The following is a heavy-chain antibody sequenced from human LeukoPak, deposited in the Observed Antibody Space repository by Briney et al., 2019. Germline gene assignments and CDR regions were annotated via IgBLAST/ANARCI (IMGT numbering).Heavy chain of an antibody. CDR3: ARVGKVGTDPFDP. CDR1: GFTFSSYS. J-gene: IGHJ5*02. CDR2: ISSGSSSI. Sequence: GGSLRLSCAASGFTFSSYSMNWVRQAPGKGLEWVSYISSGSSSIFYADSVKGRFTISRDNAKNSLYLQMNSLRAEDTAMYYCARVGKVGTDPFDPWGQGTLVTVSS. D-gene: IGHD4-23*01. V-gene: IGHV3-48*01.